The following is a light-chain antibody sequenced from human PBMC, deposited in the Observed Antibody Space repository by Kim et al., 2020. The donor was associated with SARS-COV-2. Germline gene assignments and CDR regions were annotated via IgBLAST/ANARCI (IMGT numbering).Light chain of an antibody. CDR3: QQYNTWPLT. CDR1: QSVSSS. Sequence: ASPGERATLSCRASQSVSSSLAWHQQKPGQAPRLLIYGASTRAAGIPARFSGSGSGTEFTLTINSLQSEDFAVYYCQQYNTWPLTFGGGTKVDIK. V-gene: IGKV3-15*01. CDR2: GAS. J-gene: IGKJ4*01.